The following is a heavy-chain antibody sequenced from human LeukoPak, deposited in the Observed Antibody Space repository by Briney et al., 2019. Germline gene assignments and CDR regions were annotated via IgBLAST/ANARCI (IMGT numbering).Heavy chain of an antibody. V-gene: IGHV1-2*02. J-gene: IGHJ5*02. CDR2: MNPNSGGT. Sequence: GASVKVSCKASGYTFTGYYIHWVRQAPGQGLEWMGWMNPNSGGTNYAQKFQGRVTMTRDTSISTAYMELSRLRSDDTAVYYCTRDHQLPLLGWFDPWGQGTLVTVSS. CDR1: GYTFTGYY. CDR3: TRDHQLPLLGWFDP. D-gene: IGHD2-2*01.